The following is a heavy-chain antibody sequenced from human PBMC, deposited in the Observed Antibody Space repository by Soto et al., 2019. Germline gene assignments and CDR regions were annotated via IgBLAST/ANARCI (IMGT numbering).Heavy chain of an antibody. V-gene: IGHV4-39*01. Sequence: QLQLQESGPGLVKPSETLSLTCTVSGGSISSSSYYWGWIRQPPGKGLEWIGCIYYSGSTYYNPSLKSRVTISVDTSKNQYSLKLSSVTAADTAVYYCARQLGYSGIDYWGQGTLVTVSS. CDR2: IYYSGST. CDR1: GGSISSSSYY. J-gene: IGHJ4*02. D-gene: IGHD3-10*01. CDR3: ARQLGYSGIDY.